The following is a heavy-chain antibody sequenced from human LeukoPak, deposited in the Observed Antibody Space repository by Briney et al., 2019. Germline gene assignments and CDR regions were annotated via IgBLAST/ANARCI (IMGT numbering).Heavy chain of an antibody. Sequence: SQTLSLTCAISVDSVSSYSVAWKWIRQSPSGGLEWLGRTYYRSERYHDYAVSVKGRISINSDASKNQFSLHLNSVTPEDTAVYYYARASGVRRVAWYFDLWGRGTLVAVSS. D-gene: IGHD2-8*01. CDR2: TYYRSERYH. CDR3: ARASGVRRVAWYFDL. CDR1: VDSVSSYSVA. V-gene: IGHV6-1*01. J-gene: IGHJ2*01.